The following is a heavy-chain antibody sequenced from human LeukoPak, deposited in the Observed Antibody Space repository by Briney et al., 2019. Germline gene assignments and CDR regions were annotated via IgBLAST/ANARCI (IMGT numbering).Heavy chain of an antibody. Sequence: SETLSLTCTVSGASISGSGYYWGWIRQPPGKGLEWIGSIYSSGSTYYNASLQSRATISIETSKNQISLRLNSVTAADTAMYYCAKSGGYGLIDYWGQGTLVTVSS. CDR2: IYSSGST. J-gene: IGHJ4*02. CDR3: AKSGGYGLIDY. D-gene: IGHD1-26*01. CDR1: GASISGSGYY. V-gene: IGHV4-39*01.